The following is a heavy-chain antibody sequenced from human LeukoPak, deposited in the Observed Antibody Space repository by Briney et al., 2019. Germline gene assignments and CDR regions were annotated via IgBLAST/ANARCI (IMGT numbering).Heavy chain of an antibody. CDR2: IYYSGST. CDR1: GGSISSYY. CDR3: ARGARVAGYQYYYMDV. D-gene: IGHD6-19*01. Sequence: SETLSLTCTVSGGSISSYYWSWIRQPPGKGLEWIGYIYYSGSTNYNPSLKSRVTISVDTSKNQFSLKLSSVTAAGTAVYYCARGARVAGYQYYYMDVWGKGTTVTVSS. V-gene: IGHV4-59*01. J-gene: IGHJ6*03.